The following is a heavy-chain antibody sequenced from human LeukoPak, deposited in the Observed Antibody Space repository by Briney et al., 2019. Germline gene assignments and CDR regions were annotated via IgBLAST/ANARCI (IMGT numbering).Heavy chain of an antibody. CDR3: TKDRSYGRSYFDY. V-gene: IGHV3-38-3*01. CDR1: GLTVSSNE. CDR2: ISGGST. Sequence: GGSLRLSCAASGLTVSSNEMSWVRQAPGKALEWVSSISGGSTYYADSRKGRFTISRDNSKNTLYLQMNSLRIEDTAVYYCTKDRSYGRSYFDYWGQGTLVTVAS. J-gene: IGHJ4*02. D-gene: IGHD5-18*01.